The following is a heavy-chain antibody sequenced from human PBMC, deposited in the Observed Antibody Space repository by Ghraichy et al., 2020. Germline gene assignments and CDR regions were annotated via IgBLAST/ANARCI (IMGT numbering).Heavy chain of an antibody. CDR2: INPNSGGT. Sequence: ASVKVSCKVSGYTFTGHFMHWVRQAPGQGLEWMGWINPNSGGTNYAQKFQGRVTMTRDTSISTAYMALSRLRSDDTAVYYCARGESDDAVDSWGQGTMFAVSA. V-gene: IGHV1-2*02. D-gene: IGHD3-16*01. J-gene: IGHJ3*02. CDR1: GYTFTGHF. CDR3: ARGESDDAVDS.